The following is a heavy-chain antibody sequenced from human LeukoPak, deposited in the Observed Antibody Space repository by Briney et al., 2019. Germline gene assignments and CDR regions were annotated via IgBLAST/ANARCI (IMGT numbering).Heavy chain of an antibody. CDR3: ARDLGSSWYIDAFDI. CDR2: INWNGGST. D-gene: IGHD6-13*01. CDR1: GFSFDDYA. Sequence: PGGSLRLSCAASGFSFDDYAMHWVRQAPGKGLEWVSGINWNGGSTGYADSVKGRFTISRDNAKNSLYLQMNSLRAEDTALYYCARDLGSSWYIDAFDIWGQGTMVTVSS. J-gene: IGHJ3*02. V-gene: IGHV3-20*04.